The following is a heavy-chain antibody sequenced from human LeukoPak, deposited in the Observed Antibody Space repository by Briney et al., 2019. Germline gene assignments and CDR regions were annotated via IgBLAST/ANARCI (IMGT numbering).Heavy chain of an antibody. CDR2: IDPSDSYT. D-gene: IGHD2-15*01. CDR3: ARHVASPGNNWFDP. CDR1: GSRFTSYW. Sequence: GESLQISCKGSGSRFTSYWISWVRQMPGKGLEWIGRIDPSDSYTNYSPSFQGHVTISADKSISTAYLQWSSLKASDTAMYYCARHVASPGNNWFDPWGQGTLVTVSS. V-gene: IGHV5-10-1*01. J-gene: IGHJ5*02.